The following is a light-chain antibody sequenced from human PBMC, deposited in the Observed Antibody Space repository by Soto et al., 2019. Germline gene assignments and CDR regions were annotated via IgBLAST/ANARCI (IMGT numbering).Light chain of an antibody. V-gene: IGKV3-11*01. J-gene: IGKJ1*01. CDR3: QQRSNWPPWT. CDR1: QSVSSY. Sequence: EIVLTQSPATLSVSPGERATLSWRASQSVSSYLAWYQQKPGQAPRLLIYDASNRATGVPARFSGSGSGTDFTLTISSLETEDFAVYYCQQRSNWPPWTFGQGTNVYIK. CDR2: DAS.